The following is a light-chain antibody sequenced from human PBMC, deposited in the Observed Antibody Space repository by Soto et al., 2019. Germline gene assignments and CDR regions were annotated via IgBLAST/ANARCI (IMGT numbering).Light chain of an antibody. CDR2: EVS. V-gene: IGLV2-14*01. J-gene: IGLJ3*02. Sequence: QSALTQPASVSGSPGQSITISCTGNSSDVGGYNYVSWYQQPPGNAHILMIYEVSQPPSGVSNRFSAAKSCNTAPLTICGLQAEDEADYYCSSYTSINTRVFGGGTKLTVL. CDR3: SSYTSINTRV. CDR1: SSDVGGYNY.